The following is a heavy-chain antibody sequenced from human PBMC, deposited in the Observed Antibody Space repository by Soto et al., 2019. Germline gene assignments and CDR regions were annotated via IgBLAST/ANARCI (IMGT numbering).Heavy chain of an antibody. Sequence: QLQLQESGSGLVKPSQTLSLTCVVSGGSISSGGYSWSWIRQPPGVALEWIGYIYDSGSSYYNPSLKSRVTISVDRSKNQFSLKLSSVTAADTAVYYCARAAVTGWYFDLWGRGTLVTVSS. CDR3: ARAAVTGWYFDL. CDR1: GGSISSGGYS. CDR2: IYDSGSS. D-gene: IGHD2-8*02. J-gene: IGHJ2*01. V-gene: IGHV4-30-2*01.